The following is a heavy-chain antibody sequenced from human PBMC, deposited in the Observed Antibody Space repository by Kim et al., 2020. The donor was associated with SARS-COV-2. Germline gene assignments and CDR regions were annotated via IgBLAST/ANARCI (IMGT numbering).Heavy chain of an antibody. V-gene: IGHV3-33*01. CDR1: GFTFRSYG. D-gene: IGHD3-10*01. CDR2: IWYDGSNK. J-gene: IGHJ6*02. Sequence: GGSLRLSCAASGFTFRSYGMHWVRQAPGKGLEWVAVIWYDGSNKYYADSVKGRFTISRDNSKNTLYLRMNSLRAEDTAVYYCARDGGKDGSGSYSLDYGMDVWGQGTTVTVSS. CDR3: ARDGGKDGSGSYSLDYGMDV.